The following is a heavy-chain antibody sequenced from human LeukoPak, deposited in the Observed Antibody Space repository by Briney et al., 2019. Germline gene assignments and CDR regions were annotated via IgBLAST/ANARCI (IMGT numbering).Heavy chain of an antibody. CDR3: ARSHCSSTSCPFDY. Sequence: GGSLGLSCAASGFTVSSNYMSWVRQAPGKGLEWVSVIYSGGSTYYADSVKGRFTISRDNSKNTLYLQMNSLRAEDTAVYYCARSHCSSTSCPFDYWGQGTLVTVSS. J-gene: IGHJ4*02. CDR2: IYSGGST. V-gene: IGHV3-66*02. CDR1: GFTVSSNY. D-gene: IGHD2-2*01.